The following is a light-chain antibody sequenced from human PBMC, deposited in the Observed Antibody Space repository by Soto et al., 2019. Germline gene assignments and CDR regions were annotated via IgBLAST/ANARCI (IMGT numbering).Light chain of an antibody. CDR3: QQYGSSPRT. J-gene: IGKJ1*01. V-gene: IGKV3-20*01. CDR2: GAS. CDR1: QSVSSSY. Sequence: EIVLTQSPGTLSLSHGKRATLSFXXSQSVSSSYLAWYQQKPGQAPRVIIYGASSRATGIPDRFSGSGAGTGFTLTISRLEPEDFAVYYCQQYGSSPRTFGQGTKVDIK.